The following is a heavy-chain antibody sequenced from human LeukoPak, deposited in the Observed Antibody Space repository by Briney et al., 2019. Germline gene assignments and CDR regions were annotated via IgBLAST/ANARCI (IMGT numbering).Heavy chain of an antibody. J-gene: IGHJ4*02. V-gene: IGHV3-43*01. D-gene: IGHD2-8*01. Sequence: GGSLRLSCAAAGFGFDDYTMHWVRQAPGKGLEWLSFITWDGGRTHYADSVKGRFTISRDNSKNSLYLQMNSLRPEDTALYYCVKPKEMVVLTSYYFDYWGQGTLVTVSS. CDR3: VKPKEMVVLTSYYFDY. CDR2: ITWDGGRT. CDR1: GFGFDDYT.